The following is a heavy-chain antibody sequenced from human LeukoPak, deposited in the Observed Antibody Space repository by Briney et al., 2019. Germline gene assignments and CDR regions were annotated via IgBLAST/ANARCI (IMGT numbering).Heavy chain of an antibody. CDR2: ISSSGNTI. D-gene: IGHD5-18*01. V-gene: IGHV3-48*04. J-gene: IGHJ4*02. CDR3: ARLRGYSYGYGDY. CDR1: GFTFSSYS. Sequence: PGGSLRLSCAASGFTFSSYSMNWVRQAPGKGREWVSYISSSGNTIDYADSVKGRFTISRDNAKNSLYLQMVSLRAEDTAVYYCARLRGYSYGYGDYWGQGTLVTVSS.